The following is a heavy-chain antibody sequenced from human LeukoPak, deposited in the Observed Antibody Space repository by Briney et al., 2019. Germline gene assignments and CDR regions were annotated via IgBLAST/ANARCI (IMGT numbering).Heavy chain of an antibody. CDR2: IYSGGST. CDR3: ARDPGGGENWFDP. D-gene: IGHD2-15*01. V-gene: IGHV3-53*01. CDR1: GFTFSSYS. J-gene: IGHJ5*02. Sequence: AGGSLRLSCAASGFTFSSYSMSWVRQAPGKGLEWVSVIYSGGSTYYADSVKGRFTISRDNSENTLYLQMDSLRAENTAVYYCARDPGGGENWFDPWGQGTLVTVSS.